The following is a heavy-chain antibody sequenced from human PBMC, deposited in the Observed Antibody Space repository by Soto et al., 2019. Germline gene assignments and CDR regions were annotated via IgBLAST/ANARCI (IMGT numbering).Heavy chain of an antibody. J-gene: IGHJ5*02. CDR2: INHSGST. Sequence: QVQLQQWGAGLLKPSETLSLTCAVYGGSFSGYYWSWIRQPPGKGLGWLGEINHSGSTNYNPSLKCRGTISIDTSKNHFPLKLSSVTAADTAIYYCARDSLGIAVLGTGRSKNNWFDPWGQGTLVTVSS. CDR1: GGSFSGYY. CDR3: ARDSLGIAVLGTGRSKNNWFDP. D-gene: IGHD6-19*01. V-gene: IGHV4-34*01.